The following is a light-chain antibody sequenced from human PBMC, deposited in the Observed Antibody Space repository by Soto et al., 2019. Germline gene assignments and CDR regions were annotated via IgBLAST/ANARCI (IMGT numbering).Light chain of an antibody. CDR1: SSDVGTYNY. V-gene: IGLV2-14*01. J-gene: IGLJ1*01. CDR2: EVS. CDR3: SSYTSSTDYV. Sequence: QSALTQPASVSGSPGQSITISCTGTSSDVGTYNYVSWYQQHPGKAPKLIIYEVSNRPSGVSNRFSGSKSGNKASLTIPGLQAEDEADYYCSSYTSSTDYVFGTGNKVTVL.